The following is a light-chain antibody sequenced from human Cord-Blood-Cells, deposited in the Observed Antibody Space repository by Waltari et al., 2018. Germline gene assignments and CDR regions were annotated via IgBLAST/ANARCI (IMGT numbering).Light chain of an antibody. Sequence: QSALTQPASVSGSPGQSITISCTGTSSDVGGYNYVLWYQQHPGIAPKLMIYDVSKRPSGVSNRFSGSKSGNTASLTISGLQAEDEADYYCSSYTSSSTLVFGTGTKVTVL. J-gene: IGLJ1*01. V-gene: IGLV2-14*01. CDR2: DVS. CDR3: SSYTSSSTLV. CDR1: SSDVGGYNY.